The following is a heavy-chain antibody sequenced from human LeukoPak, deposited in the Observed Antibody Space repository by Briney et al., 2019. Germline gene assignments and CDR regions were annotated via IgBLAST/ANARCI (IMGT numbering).Heavy chain of an antibody. J-gene: IGHJ3*02. Sequence: SETLSLTCTVSGGSISSYYWSWIRQPAGKGLEWIGRIYTSGSTNYNPSPKSRVTMSVDTSKNQFSLKLSSVTAVDTAVYYCAREGAFGYSSPMDIWGQGTMVTVSS. CDR2: IYTSGST. D-gene: IGHD6-13*01. CDR3: AREGAFGYSSPMDI. V-gene: IGHV4-4*07. CDR1: GGSISSYY.